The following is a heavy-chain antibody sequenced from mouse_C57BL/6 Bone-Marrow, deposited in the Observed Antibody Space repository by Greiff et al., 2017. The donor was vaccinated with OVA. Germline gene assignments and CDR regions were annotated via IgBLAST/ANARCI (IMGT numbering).Heavy chain of an antibody. V-gene: IGHV6-3*01. Sequence: EVKVEESGGGLVQPGGSMKLSCVASGFTFSNYWMNWVRQSPEKGLEWVAQIRLKSDNYATHYAESVKGRFTISRDDSKSSVYLQMNNLRAEDTGIYYCPMITKYFDVWGTGTTVTVSS. D-gene: IGHD2-4*01. CDR3: PMITKYFDV. CDR1: GFTFSNYW. CDR2: IRLKSDNYAT. J-gene: IGHJ1*03.